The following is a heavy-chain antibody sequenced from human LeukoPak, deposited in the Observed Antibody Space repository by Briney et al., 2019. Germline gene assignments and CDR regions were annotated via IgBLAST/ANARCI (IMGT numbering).Heavy chain of an antibody. D-gene: IGHD1-1*01. J-gene: IGHJ4*02. CDR3: ARVQLERSGEPFDY. CDR2: ISSYNGNT. V-gene: IGHV1-18*01. Sequence: ASVKVSCKASGYTFSSDGISWVRQAPGQELEWMGWISSYNGNTKYAEKLQGRVTMATDTSTSTAYMELRSLRSDDTAVYYCARVQLERSGEPFDYWGQGTLVTVSS. CDR1: GYTFSSDG.